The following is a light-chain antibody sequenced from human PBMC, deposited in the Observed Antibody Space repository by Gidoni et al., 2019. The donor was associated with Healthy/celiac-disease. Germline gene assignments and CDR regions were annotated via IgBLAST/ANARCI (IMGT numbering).Light chain of an antibody. V-gene: IGLV1-40*01. CDR1: SSNIGAGYD. J-gene: IGLJ1*01. CDR3: QSYDSSLSGYV. CDR2: GNS. Sequence: SVLTQPPSVSGAPGQRVTISCTGSSSNIGAGYDVHWYQQLPGTAPKLLISGNSNRPSGVPDRFSGSKSGTSASLAITGLQAEDGADYYCQSYDSSLSGYVFGTGTKVTVL.